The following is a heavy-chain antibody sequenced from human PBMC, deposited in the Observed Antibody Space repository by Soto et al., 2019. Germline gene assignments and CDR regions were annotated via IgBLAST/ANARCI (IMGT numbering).Heavy chain of an antibody. V-gene: IGHV3-23*01. J-gene: IGHJ4*02. CDR1: GFTFSNYA. CDR2: ISGSGGNT. D-gene: IGHD2-15*01. CDR3: AEDKGAGGGSCFDY. Sequence: EVQLLESGGGLVQPGGSLRLSCAASGFTFSNYAMSWVRQAPGKGLEWVSAISGSGGNTYYADSVKGRFTISRDQSKNTLYLQMNSLGAEDTAVYYCAEDKGAGGGSCFDYWGQGTLVTVSS.